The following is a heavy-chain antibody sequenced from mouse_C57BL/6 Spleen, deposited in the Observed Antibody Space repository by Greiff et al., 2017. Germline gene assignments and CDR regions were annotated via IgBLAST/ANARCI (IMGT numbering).Heavy chain of an antibody. CDR2: IHPNSGST. J-gene: IGHJ3*01. CDR1: GYTFTSYW. V-gene: IGHV1-64*01. Sequence: QVQLKQPGAELVKPGASVKLSCKASGYTFTSYWMHWVKQRPGQGLEWIGMIHPNSGSTNYNEKFKSKATLTVDKSSSTAYMQLSSLTSEDSAVYYCARGRIYYGNYELAWFAYWGQGTLVTVSA. D-gene: IGHD2-1*01. CDR3: ARGRIYYGNYELAWFAY.